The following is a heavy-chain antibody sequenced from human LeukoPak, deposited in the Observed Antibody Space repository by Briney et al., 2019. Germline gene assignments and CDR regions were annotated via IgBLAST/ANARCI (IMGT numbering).Heavy chain of an antibody. D-gene: IGHD3-22*01. J-gene: IGHJ6*03. CDR3: ARGYDSSGYVYYFYYLDV. V-gene: IGHV4-34*01. CDR1: GGSFSNYY. Sequence: SETLSLTCAVYGGSFSNYYWSWIRQPPGKGLEWIGDINHSGSTNYNPSLKSRVTTSVDTSKNQFSLKLSSVTAADTAVYFCARGYDSSGYVYYFYYLDVWGKGTTVTVSS. CDR2: INHSGST.